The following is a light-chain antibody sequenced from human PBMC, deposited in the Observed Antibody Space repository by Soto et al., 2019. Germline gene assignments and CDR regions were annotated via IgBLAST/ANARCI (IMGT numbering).Light chain of an antibody. CDR2: WAS. Sequence: DIVMTQSPDSLTASLGERATIYCKSSQSILYRSTNNNYLAWYQQKPGQPPKLLIYWASTRESGVPDRFSGSGSGTDFTLTISSLQAEDVAVYYCQQYYSTPTFGQGTRLEIK. CDR3: QQYYSTPT. J-gene: IGKJ5*01. CDR1: QSILYRSTNNNY. V-gene: IGKV4-1*01.